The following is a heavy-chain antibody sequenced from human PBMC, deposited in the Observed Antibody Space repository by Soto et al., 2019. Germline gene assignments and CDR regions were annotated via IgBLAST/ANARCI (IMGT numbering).Heavy chain of an antibody. J-gene: IGHJ4*02. CDR3: AKHYDFWSGSWGYFDY. Sequence: PGGSLRLSCAASGFTFSGYAMSWVRQAPGKGLEWVSAISGSGGSTYYADSVKGRFTISRDNSKNTLYLQMNSLRAEDTAVYYFAKHYDFWSGSWGYFDYRGQGTLVTVSS. V-gene: IGHV3-23*01. CDR2: ISGSGGST. D-gene: IGHD3-3*01. CDR1: GFTFSGYA.